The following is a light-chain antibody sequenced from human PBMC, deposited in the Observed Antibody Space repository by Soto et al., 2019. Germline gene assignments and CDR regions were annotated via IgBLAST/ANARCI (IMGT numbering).Light chain of an antibody. CDR3: AAWDDSLNGWV. J-gene: IGLJ3*02. V-gene: IGLV1-44*01. CDR1: SSNIGSNN. CDR2: SNN. Sequence: QSVLTQPPSASGTPGQRITISCSGSSSNIGSNNVNWYQQLPGTAPKLPIYSNNQRPSGVPDRFSASKSGTSASLAISGLQSEDEADYYCAAWDDSLNGWVFGGGTQLTVL.